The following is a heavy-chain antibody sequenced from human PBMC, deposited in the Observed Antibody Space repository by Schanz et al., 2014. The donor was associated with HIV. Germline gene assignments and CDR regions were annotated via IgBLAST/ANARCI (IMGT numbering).Heavy chain of an antibody. Sequence: EVQLVESEGGLVQPGRSLRLSCAASGFTFDDYAMHWVRQAPGKGLEWVSGISWNSGSIGYADSVKGRFTISRDNAKNSLYLQMNSLRAEDTALYYCAKAKSPWTFYYYGMDVWGQGTTVTVSS. CDR1: GFTFDDYA. CDR3: AKAKSPWTFYYYGMDV. CDR2: ISWNSGSI. V-gene: IGHV3-9*01. J-gene: IGHJ6*02.